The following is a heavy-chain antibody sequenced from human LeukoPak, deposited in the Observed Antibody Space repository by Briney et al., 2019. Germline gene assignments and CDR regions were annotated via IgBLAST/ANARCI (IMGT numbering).Heavy chain of an antibody. D-gene: IGHD5-12*01. CDR3: AKAVSVATISTHFDC. Sequence: GGSLRLSCAASGFTFSSYAMSWVRQAPGKGLEWVSAISGSGGSTYYADSVKGRFTISRDNSKNTLYLQMNSLRAEDTAVYYCAKAVSVATISTHFDCWGQGTLVTVSS. CDR2: ISGSGGST. J-gene: IGHJ4*02. CDR1: GFTFSSYA. V-gene: IGHV3-23*01.